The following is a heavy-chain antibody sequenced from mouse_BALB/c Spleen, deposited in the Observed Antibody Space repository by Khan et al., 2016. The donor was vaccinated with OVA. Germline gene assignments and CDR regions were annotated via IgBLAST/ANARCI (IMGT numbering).Heavy chain of an antibody. Sequence: VQLKESGPGLVKPSQSLSLTCTVSGYSITSDYACNWIRQFPGNKLEWMGYISYSGSTTYNPSLKSRISITRDTSKDQFFLQLKSVTSEDAAIYYCASELGRYYAMDYWGQGTSVTVSS. CDR1: GYSITSDYA. CDR3: ASELGRYYAMDY. D-gene: IGHD4-1*01. CDR2: ISYSGST. V-gene: IGHV3-2*02. J-gene: IGHJ4*01.